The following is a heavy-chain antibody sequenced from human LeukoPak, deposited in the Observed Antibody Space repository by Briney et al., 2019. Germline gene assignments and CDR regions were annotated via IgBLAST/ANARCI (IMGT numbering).Heavy chain of an antibody. Sequence: GESPKISCNVSGYSFTNYWIGWVRQMPGKGLECLGIIYPGDSDTRYSPSFQGQVTIPADKSISTAYLQWGSLKASDTAMYYCARRAVASSIGNYWFDSWGQGTLVTVSS. J-gene: IGHJ5*01. V-gene: IGHV5-51*01. CDR1: GYSFTNYW. CDR2: IYPGDSDT. D-gene: IGHD6-19*01. CDR3: ARRAVASSIGNYWFDS.